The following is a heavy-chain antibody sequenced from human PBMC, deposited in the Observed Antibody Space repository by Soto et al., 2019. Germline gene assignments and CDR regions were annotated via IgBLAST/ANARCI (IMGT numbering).Heavy chain of an antibody. CDR2: ITDIGST. CDR3: ARQRVAPAQYYFDY. CDR1: GGSVSSGSYF. V-gene: IGHV4-61*01. Sequence: PETLSLTCAVSGGSVSSGSYFWTWIRQPPGKGLEWIGYITDIGSTNYNPSLKSRVTISSDTTKSHFSLNLRSVTAADTAVYYCARQRVAPAQYYFDYWGQGIPVTSPQ. J-gene: IGHJ4*02. D-gene: IGHD2-2*01.